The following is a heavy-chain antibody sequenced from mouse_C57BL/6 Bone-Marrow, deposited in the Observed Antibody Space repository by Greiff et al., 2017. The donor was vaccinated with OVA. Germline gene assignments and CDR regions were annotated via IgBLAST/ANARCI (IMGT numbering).Heavy chain of an antibody. CDR1: GFTFTDYY. V-gene: IGHV7-3*01. CDR2: IRNKANGYTT. J-gene: IGHJ2*01. CDR3: AGVLRSYFDY. Sequence: EVKLVESGGGLVQPGGSLSLSCAASGFTFTDYYMSWVRQPPGKALEWLGFIRNKANGYTTEYSASVKGRFTISRDNSQSILYLQMNALRAEDSATYYCAGVLRSYFDYWGQGTTLTVSS. D-gene: IGHD1-1*01.